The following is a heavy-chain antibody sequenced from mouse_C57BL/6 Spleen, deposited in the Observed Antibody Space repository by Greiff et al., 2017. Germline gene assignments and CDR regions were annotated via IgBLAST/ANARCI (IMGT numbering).Heavy chain of an antibody. CDR1: GFTFSDYG. J-gene: IGHJ2*01. CDR3: ARGANWDEGGYFGY. V-gene: IGHV5-17*01. Sequence: EVQLVESGGGLVKPGGSLKLSCAASGFTFSDYGMHWVRQAPGKGLEWVAYISSGSSTIYYADTVKGRFTISRDNAKNTLFLQMTSLRSEDTAMYYCARGANWDEGGYFGYWGQGTTLTVSS. CDR2: ISSGSSTI. D-gene: IGHD4-1*01.